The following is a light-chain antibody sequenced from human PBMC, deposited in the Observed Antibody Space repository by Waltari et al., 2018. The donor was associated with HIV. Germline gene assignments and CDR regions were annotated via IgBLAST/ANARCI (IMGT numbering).Light chain of an antibody. CDR3: NSRDSSGNHLV. J-gene: IGLJ3*02. CDR2: GKN. CDR1: SLRKVS. Sequence: SSELSPDLAVSVALGQPVRITCQGDSLRKVSGTWYQQKPGQAPVLVHYGKNNRPSGIPDRFSGSTSGSTTSLTIAGAQAEDEADYYCNSRDSSGNHLVFGGGTKLTVL. V-gene: IGLV3-19*01.